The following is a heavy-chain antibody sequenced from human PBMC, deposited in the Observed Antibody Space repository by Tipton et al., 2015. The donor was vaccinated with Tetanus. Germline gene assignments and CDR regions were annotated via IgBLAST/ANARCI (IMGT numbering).Heavy chain of an antibody. CDR2: ISYSGRT. V-gene: IGHV4-61*01. CDR1: GVSVRSGSYY. J-gene: IGHJ1*01. CDR3: ARANYEFPKKGASDA. D-gene: IGHD3-3*01. Sequence: LRLSCSVSGVSVRSGSYYWNWIRPPPGQGLDWLVYISYSGRTNSNYDLKRRITISRNTSKKQFSLRRSSVTAADTAVYYCARANYEFPKKGASDAWGQGALVLVSS.